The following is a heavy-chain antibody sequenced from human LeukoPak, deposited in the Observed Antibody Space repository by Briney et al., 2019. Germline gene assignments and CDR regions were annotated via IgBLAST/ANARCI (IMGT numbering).Heavy chain of an antibody. D-gene: IGHD4-17*01. V-gene: IGHV3-53*01. CDR1: GLTVSSKY. J-gene: IGHJ4*02. CDR3: ARVGGDRVAY. CDR2: MYNNGNT. Sequence: PRGSPRLSCAASGLTVSSKYMSWVRQAPGEGLEWVSVMYNNGNTHYADPVKGRFTISRDNAKNTLYLQMNSLRPEDTGIYYCARVGGDRVAYWGQGTLVTVSS.